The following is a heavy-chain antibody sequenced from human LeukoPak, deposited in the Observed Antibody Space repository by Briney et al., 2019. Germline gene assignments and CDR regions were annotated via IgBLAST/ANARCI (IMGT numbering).Heavy chain of an antibody. D-gene: IGHD4-17*01. CDR2: MNPNSGNT. V-gene: IGHV1-8*03. CDR3: ARGTSHRYGDYINWFDP. J-gene: IGHJ5*02. Sequence: GASVKVSCKXSGYTFTSYDINWVRQATGQGLERMGWMNPNSGNTGYAQKFQGRVTITRNTSISTAYMELSSLRSEDTAVYYCARGTSHRYGDYINWFDPWGQGTLVTVSS. CDR1: GYTFTSYD.